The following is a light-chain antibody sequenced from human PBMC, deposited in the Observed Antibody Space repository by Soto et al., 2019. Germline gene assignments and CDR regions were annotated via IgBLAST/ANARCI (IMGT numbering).Light chain of an antibody. J-gene: IGLJ1*01. Sequence: QSVLTQPASVSGSPGQSITISCTGTSSDVGSYNYVSWCQQHPGKAPKLIIYEVSDRPSGISSRFSGSKSGNTASLTISGLQTEDEADYYCSSYTSSSTLFGTGTKVTVL. CDR3: SSYTSSSTL. CDR2: EVS. CDR1: SSDVGSYNY. V-gene: IGLV2-14*01.